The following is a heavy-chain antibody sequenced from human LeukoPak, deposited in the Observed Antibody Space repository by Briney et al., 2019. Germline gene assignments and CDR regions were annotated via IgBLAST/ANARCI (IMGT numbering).Heavy chain of an antibody. CDR2: ISSSSTYI. Sequence: GGSLRLSCAASGFSLSDYTTNWVRQAPGEGLEWVSSISSSSTYIYYADSVKGRFTTSRDNAKNSLYLQLNSLRVEDTAVYYCARVLIGAGNFDYWGQGTLVTVSS. CDR1: GFSLSDYT. D-gene: IGHD6-19*01. CDR3: ARVLIGAGNFDY. V-gene: IGHV3-21*01. J-gene: IGHJ4*02.